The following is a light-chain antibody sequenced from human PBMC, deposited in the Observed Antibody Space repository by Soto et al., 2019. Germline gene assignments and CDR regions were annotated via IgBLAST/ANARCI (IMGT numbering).Light chain of an antibody. V-gene: IGKV3-20*01. CDR3: QQYGSSSYT. CDR1: QSISSSY. CDR2: AAS. Sequence: EIVLTQSPGTLSLSPGERATLSCRASQSISSSYLAWYQQKPGQAPRLLIYAASSRATGIPARFSGSGSGTDSALTISRLEPEAFAVYYCQQYGSSSYTFGQGTQLEIK. J-gene: IGKJ2*01.